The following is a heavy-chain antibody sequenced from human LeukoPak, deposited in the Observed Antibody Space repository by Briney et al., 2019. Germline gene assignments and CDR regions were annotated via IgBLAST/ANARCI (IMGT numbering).Heavy chain of an antibody. CDR1: GFTFSSNW. V-gene: IGHV3-7*04. D-gene: IGHD5-18*01. Sequence: GGSLRLSCAASGFTFSSNWMSWVRQAPGKGLEWVANIKQDGSEKYYVDSVKGRFTLSRDNAKNSLSLQMNTLRTEDTAVYYCARRKRTLWIQLWVTKLDAFDIWGQGTMVTVSS. CDR2: IKQDGSEK. J-gene: IGHJ3*02. CDR3: ARRKRTLWIQLWVTKLDAFDI.